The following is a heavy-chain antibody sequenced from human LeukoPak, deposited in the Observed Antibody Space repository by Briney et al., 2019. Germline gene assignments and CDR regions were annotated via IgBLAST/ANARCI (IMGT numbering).Heavy chain of an antibody. CDR2: VYTSGST. CDR3: ARASDYGGNSVGY. Sequence: SETLSLTCTVSGASISSGSYYCSWIRQPAGKGLEWIGRVYTSGSTNYNPFLKSRVPISVDTSKYQFSLKLRSVSAADRAVYYCARASDYGGNSVGYWGQGTLVTVSS. D-gene: IGHD4-23*01. CDR1: GASISSGSYY. V-gene: IGHV4-61*02. J-gene: IGHJ4*02.